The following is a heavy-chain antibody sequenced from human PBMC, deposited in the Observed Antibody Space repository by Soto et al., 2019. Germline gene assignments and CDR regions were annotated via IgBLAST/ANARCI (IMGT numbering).Heavy chain of an antibody. D-gene: IGHD3-9*01. Sequence: ASVKVSCKASGYTFTSYGISWVRQAPGQGLEWMGWISAYNGNTNYAQKPQGRVTMTTDTSTSTAYMELRSLRSDDTAVYYCARDRRGYDILTGPTADPWGQGTLVTVSS. CDR1: GYTFTSYG. CDR3: ARDRRGYDILTGPTADP. CDR2: ISAYNGNT. J-gene: IGHJ5*02. V-gene: IGHV1-18*01.